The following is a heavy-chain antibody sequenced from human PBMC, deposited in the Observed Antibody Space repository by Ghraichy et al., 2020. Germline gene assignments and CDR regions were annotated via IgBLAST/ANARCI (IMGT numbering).Heavy chain of an antibody. Sequence: GGSLRLSCAASGFTFSNAWMSWVRQAPGKGLEWVGRIKSKTDGGTTAYAAPVKGRFTISRDDSKNTLYLQMNSLKTEDTAVYYCTSCGGSCYPGAYYFDYCGQGTLVTVSS. J-gene: IGHJ4*02. D-gene: IGHD2-15*01. CDR3: TSCGGSCYPGAYYFDY. V-gene: IGHV3-15*01. CDR1: GFTFSNAW. CDR2: IKSKTDGGTT.